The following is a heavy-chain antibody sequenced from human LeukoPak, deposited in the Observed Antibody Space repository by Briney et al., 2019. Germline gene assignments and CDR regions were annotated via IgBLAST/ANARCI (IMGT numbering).Heavy chain of an antibody. V-gene: IGHV4-34*01. Sequence: PSETLSLTCAVYGGSFSGYYWSWIRQPPGKGLEWIGEINHSGSTNYNPSLKSRVTISVDTSKNQFSLKLSSVTAADTAVYYCARQGGSYYHFDYWGQGTLVTVSS. J-gene: IGHJ4*02. CDR2: INHSGST. D-gene: IGHD1-26*01. CDR1: GGSFSGYY. CDR3: ARQGGSYYHFDY.